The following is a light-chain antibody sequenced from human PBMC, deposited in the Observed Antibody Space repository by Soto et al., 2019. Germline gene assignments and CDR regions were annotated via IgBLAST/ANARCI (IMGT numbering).Light chain of an antibody. V-gene: IGKV1-27*01. J-gene: IGKJ5*01. CDR3: QKYNSAPWT. CDR1: QGIANY. Sequence: DIQMTQSPSSLSASVGDRVTITCRASQGIANYLAWYQHKPGKVPNLLIYAASTLQSGVPSRFSGSGSGTDFTLTISSLQPEDVATYYCQKYNSAPWTFGQGTRLEIK. CDR2: AAS.